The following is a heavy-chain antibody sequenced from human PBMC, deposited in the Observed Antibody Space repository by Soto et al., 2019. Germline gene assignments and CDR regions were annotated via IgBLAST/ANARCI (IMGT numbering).Heavy chain of an antibody. J-gene: IGHJ6*02. CDR2: IKSKTDGGTT. D-gene: IGHD6-19*01. CDR1: GFTFSNAW. V-gene: IGHV3-15*01. CDR3: TTGHEVAAPWDYYYGMDV. Sequence: GGSLRLSCAASGFTFSNAWMSWVRQAPGKGLEWVGRIKSKTDGGTTDYAAPVKGRFTISRDDSKNTLYLQMNSLKTEDTAVYYCTTGHEVAAPWDYYYGMDVWGQGTTVTVSS.